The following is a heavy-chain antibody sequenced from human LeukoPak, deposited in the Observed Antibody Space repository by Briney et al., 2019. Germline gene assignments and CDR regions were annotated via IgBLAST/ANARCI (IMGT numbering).Heavy chain of an antibody. CDR1: GLTFSSYA. CDR3: AKAAYYDILTGYSTRGLFFDY. CDR2: ISGYGGST. Sequence: PGGSLRLSCAASGLTFSSYAMSWVRQAPGKGLEWVSTISGYGGSTYYADSVKGRFTISRDNSKNTLFLQMNSLRAEDTAVYYCAKAAYYDILTGYSTRGLFFDYWGQGTLVTVSS. V-gene: IGHV3-23*01. D-gene: IGHD3-9*01. J-gene: IGHJ4*02.